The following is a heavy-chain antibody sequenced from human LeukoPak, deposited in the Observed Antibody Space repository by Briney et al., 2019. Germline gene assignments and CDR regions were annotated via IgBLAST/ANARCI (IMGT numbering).Heavy chain of an antibody. CDR3: ARAITLDY. V-gene: IGHV1-18*01. J-gene: IGHJ4*02. Sequence: ASVKVSCKASGGTFSSYAISWVRQAPGQGLEWMGWISAYNGDTNYAQKLQGRVTMTTDTSTSTAYMELRSLRSDDTAVYYCARAITLDYWGQGTLVTVSS. D-gene: IGHD5-12*01. CDR1: GGTFSSYA. CDR2: ISAYNGDT.